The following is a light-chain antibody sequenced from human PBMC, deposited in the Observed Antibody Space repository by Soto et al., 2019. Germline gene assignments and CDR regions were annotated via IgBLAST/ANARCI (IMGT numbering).Light chain of an antibody. CDR2: AVS. V-gene: IGKV3-20*01. CDR1: QSVDSRY. CDR3: QQYGSSPRYS. J-gene: IGKJ2*03. Sequence: DIVLTQSPGTLSLSPGERATLSCRASQSVDSRYLAWYQRKPGQAPRLLIYAVSSRATGIPVRFSASGSGTDFTLTISRLEPEDFAYYYCQQYGSSPRYSFGQGTKLEIK.